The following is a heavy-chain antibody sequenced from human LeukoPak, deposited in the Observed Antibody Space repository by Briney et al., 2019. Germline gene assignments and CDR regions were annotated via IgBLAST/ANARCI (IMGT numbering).Heavy chain of an antibody. J-gene: IGHJ4*02. Sequence: GGSLRLSCAASGFSFSNSEMTWVRQAPGRGLEWVSYISSGGDYIYYANSVKGRFTISRDNAKNSLYLQMNSLRAEDTAVYYCSRMRYHPNPDWGQGTLVTVSS. V-gene: IGHV3-48*03. CDR1: GFSFSNSE. CDR3: SRMRYHPNPD. CDR2: ISSGGDYI. D-gene: IGHD2-2*01.